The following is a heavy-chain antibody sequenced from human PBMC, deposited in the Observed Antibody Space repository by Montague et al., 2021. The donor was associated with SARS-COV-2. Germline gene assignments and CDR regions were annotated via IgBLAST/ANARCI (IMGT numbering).Heavy chain of an antibody. J-gene: IGHJ4*02. CDR2: LYFSGST. CDR1: GGSISIESYF. V-gene: IGHV4-39*01. D-gene: IGHD2-2*01. Sequence: SETLSLTCTVSGGSISIESYFWVWFRQPPGKGLEWIGTLYFSGSTYYDPSLKSRVTISVDTSKNQFSLKLSSVTAADTAVYYCANYCSSTNCGDYWGQGTLVTVSS. CDR3: ANYCSSTNCGDY.